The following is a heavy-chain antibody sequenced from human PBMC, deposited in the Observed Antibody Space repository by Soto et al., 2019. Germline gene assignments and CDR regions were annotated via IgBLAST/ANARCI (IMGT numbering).Heavy chain of an antibody. CDR3: ARDRNYDFWSGRNFDY. CDR2: INAGNGNT. CDR1: VYTLTSYA. D-gene: IGHD3-3*01. V-gene: IGHV1-3*01. J-gene: IGHJ4*02. Sequence: GASVTVSCKASVYTLTSYAMHWVRQAPGQRLEWMGWINAGNGNTKYSQKFQGRVTITRDTSASTAYMELSSLRSEDTAVYYCARDRNYDFWSGRNFDYWGQGTLVTVSS.